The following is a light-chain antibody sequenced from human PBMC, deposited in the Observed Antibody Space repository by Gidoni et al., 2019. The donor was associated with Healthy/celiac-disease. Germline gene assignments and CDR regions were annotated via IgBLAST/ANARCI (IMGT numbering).Light chain of an antibody. CDR3: QKYNSSPLT. CDR2: AAS. V-gene: IGKV1-27*01. J-gene: IGKJ2*01. CDR1: QGMSNS. Sequence: DIQMTQSPFSLSPSVGDSVTITCRPSQGMSNSLAWYQQKPGNVPRLLIYAASTWQSGVPSRFSGSGSGTDFTLTISSLQPEDFATYYCQKYNSSPLTFGQGTKLEIK.